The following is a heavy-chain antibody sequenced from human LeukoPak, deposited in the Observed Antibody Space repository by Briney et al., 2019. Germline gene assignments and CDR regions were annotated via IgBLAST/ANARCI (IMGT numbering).Heavy chain of an antibody. V-gene: IGHV4-59*01. J-gene: IGHJ4*02. CDR1: GGPISSYY. D-gene: IGHD4-23*01. CDR3: ARGKIYGGIDY. CDR2: IYYSGGT. Sequence: PSETLSHTCPVSGGPISSYYWSWIRQPPGKGLEWIGYIYYSGGTNYNPSLKSRVTISVDTSKNQFSLRLSSVTAADTAVYYCARGKIYGGIDYWGQGTLVTVSS.